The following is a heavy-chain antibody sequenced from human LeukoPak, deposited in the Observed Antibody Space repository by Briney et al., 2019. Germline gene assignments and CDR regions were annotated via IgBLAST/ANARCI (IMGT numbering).Heavy chain of an antibody. CDR1: GFSFGDYG. CDR2: INWNGGSI. J-gene: IGHJ5*01. D-gene: IGHD1-26*01. Sequence: GGSLRLSCAVSGFSFGDYGVSWVRQAPGKGLEWVSGINWNGGSIGYADSVKGRFTISRDNAKNSVYLQMNSLRAEDTAIYYCARTGEFDSWGQGTLVTVSA. CDR3: ARTGEFDS. V-gene: IGHV3-20*04.